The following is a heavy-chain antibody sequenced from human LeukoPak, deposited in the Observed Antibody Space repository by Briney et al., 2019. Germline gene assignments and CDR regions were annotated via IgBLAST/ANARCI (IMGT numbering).Heavy chain of an antibody. Sequence: GGSLRLSCAASGFTFSSYAMSWVRQVPGKGLEWVSDIKGEGGGAHYADSVKGRFTISRDNSKNTLYLQMNSLRVEDTAMYYCARDPNGDYIGAFDFLGQGTMVTVSS. CDR1: GFTFSSYA. CDR2: IKGEGGGA. J-gene: IGHJ3*01. CDR3: ARDPNGDYIGAFDF. D-gene: IGHD4-17*01. V-gene: IGHV3-23*01.